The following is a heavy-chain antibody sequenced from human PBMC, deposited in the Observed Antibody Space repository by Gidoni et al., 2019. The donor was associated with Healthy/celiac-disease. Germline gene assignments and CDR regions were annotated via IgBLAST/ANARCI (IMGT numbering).Heavy chain of an antibody. D-gene: IGHD2-2*02. V-gene: IGHV3-48*02. CDR1: GFTFSRYS. J-gene: IGHJ4*02. CDR2: ISRSSSTI. CDR3: ARDQQCSSTSCYTLSVDY. Sequence: EVQLVESGGGLVQPGGSLRLSCAASGFTFSRYSMNWVRQAPGKGLEGVSYISRSSSTIYYADSVKGRFTSSRDNAKNSLYLQMNSLRDEDTAVYYCARDQQCSSTSCYTLSVDYWGQGTLVTVSS.